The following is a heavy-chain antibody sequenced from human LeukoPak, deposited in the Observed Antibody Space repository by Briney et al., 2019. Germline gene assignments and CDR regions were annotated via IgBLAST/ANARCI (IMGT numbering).Heavy chain of an antibody. D-gene: IGHD6-13*01. CDR3: ARDSAAADFDY. CDR2: IWYDGGNK. J-gene: IGHJ4*02. V-gene: IGHV3-33*01. CDR1: GFTFSSYG. Sequence: PGGSLRLSCAASGFTFSSYGMHWVRQAPGKGLEWVAVIWYDGGNKYYADSVKGRFTISRDNSKNTLYLQMNSLRAEDTAVYYCARDSAAADFDYWGQGTLVTVSS.